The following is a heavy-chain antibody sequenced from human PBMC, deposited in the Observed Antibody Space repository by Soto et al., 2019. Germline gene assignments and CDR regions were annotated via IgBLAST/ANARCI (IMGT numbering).Heavy chain of an antibody. CDR1: GFTFTDAC. CDR3: TTDYCRGGRCHYDY. CDR2: IKAKTDGGTT. V-gene: IGHV3-15*01. D-gene: IGHD2-15*01. Sequence: ELLLVESGGDLVKPGGSLTLSCAASGFTFTDACLSWVRQAPGSGLEWVGLIKAKTDGGTTDYAAPVKGRFNISRDDSKNTLYLQMNSLKTEDTAVYYCTTDYCRGGRCHYDYWGQGTLVTVSS. J-gene: IGHJ4*02.